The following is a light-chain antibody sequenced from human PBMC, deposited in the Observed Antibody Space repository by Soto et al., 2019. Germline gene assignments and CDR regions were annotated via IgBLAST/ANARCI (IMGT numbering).Light chain of an antibody. CDR1: QGTRNF. Sequence: DIQMPQSPPSLSASVGDRVTMTCRASQGTRNFVAWYQQKPGKAPKLLIYAASTLQSGVPSRFSGSGSGTDFSLTISSLQAVEVATYSCQKYSSVPVFGPGTKVEIK. V-gene: IGKV1-27*01. CDR2: AAS. J-gene: IGKJ3*01. CDR3: QKYSSVPV.